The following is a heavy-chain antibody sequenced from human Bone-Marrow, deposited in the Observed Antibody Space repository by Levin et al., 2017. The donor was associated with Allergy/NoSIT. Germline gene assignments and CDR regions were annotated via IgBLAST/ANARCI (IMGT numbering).Heavy chain of an antibody. CDR2: ARNKANSYTT. J-gene: IGHJ6*02. CDR3: ARGGTAITKYYNPMDG. CDR1: GFTFSDHY. Sequence: GGSLRLSCVASGFTFSDHYMDWVRQAPGKGLEWVGRARNKANSYTTEYAASVKGRLTISRDDSKNSLYLQMNSLKTEDTAVYYCARGGTAITKYYNPMDGWGQGTTVTVSS. D-gene: IGHD4-23*01. V-gene: IGHV3-72*01.